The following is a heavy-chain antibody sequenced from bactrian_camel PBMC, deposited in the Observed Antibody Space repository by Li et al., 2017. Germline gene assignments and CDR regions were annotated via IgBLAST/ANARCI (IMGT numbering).Heavy chain of an antibody. D-gene: IGHD6*01. CDR3: VETCSVWRPGGSCPYEYNY. CDR2: ISSGGGST. Sequence: VQLVESGGGSVQPGGSLRLACAVSGFSLSTTYMSWVRQAPGKGFEWVSGISSGGGSTYYADSVKGRFTISRDNAKNRVYLQMNSLKPEDTAVYYCVETCSVWRPGGSCPYEYNYWGQGTQVTVS. V-gene: IGHV3S40*01. CDR1: GFSLSTTY. J-gene: IGHJ4*01.